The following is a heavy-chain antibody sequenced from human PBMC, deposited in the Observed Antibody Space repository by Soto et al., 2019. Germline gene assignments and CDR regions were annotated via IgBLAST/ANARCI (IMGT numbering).Heavy chain of an antibody. CDR2: INPNGGST. CDR1: GYTFTHYY. D-gene: IGHD5-18*01. V-gene: IGHV1-46*01. Sequence: QVQLVQSGAEGKKPGASVKVSCKASGYTFTHYYIHWVRQAPGQGIEWMGIINPNGGSTTYAQKFRAAFTMTRDTSTSTVYMELSSLRSEDSAVYYCTTSVNSAMAFDYWGQGTLVTVSS. CDR3: TTSVNSAMAFDY. J-gene: IGHJ4*02.